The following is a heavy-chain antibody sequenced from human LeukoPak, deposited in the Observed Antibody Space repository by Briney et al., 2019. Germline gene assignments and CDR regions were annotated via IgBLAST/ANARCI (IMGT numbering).Heavy chain of an antibody. CDR2: IYYSGST. V-gene: IGHV4-61*01. CDR3: ARSTPAWEDAFDI. J-gene: IGHJ3*02. CDR1: GGSISSGSYY. Sequence: PSQTLSLTCTVSGGSISSGSYYWSWIRQPPGKGLEWIGYIYYSGSTNYNPSLKSRVTISVDTSKNQFSLKLSSVTAADTAVYYCARSTPAWEDAFDIWGQGTMVTVSS. D-gene: IGHD1-26*01.